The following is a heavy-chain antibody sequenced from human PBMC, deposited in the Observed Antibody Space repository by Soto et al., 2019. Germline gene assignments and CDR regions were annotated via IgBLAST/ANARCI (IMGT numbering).Heavy chain of an antibody. Sequence: QVQLVQSGAEVKKPGASVKVSCKASGYTFTSYAMHWVRQAPGQRLEWMGWINARNGNTKYSQKFQGRVTITRDTSVSTGDMELSSVRSENTAVYCCARSIVVVTAADYWGRGTLVTVST. CDR1: GYTFTSYA. J-gene: IGHJ4*02. D-gene: IGHD2-21*02. CDR3: ARSIVVVTAADY. V-gene: IGHV1-3*01. CDR2: INARNGNT.